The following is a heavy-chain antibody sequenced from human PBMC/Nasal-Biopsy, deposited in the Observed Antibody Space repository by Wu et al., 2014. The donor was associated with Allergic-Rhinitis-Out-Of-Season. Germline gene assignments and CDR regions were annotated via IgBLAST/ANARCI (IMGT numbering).Heavy chain of an antibody. Sequence: AISGDSVSSTGAAWTWIRQSPSRGLEWLGRTYYRSRWLYDYAVAVRSRITVNPDTSKNQFSLQLNSVTPEDTAVYYCARDPPYLWSGFDIWGQGTTVIVS. D-gene: IGHD2-21*01. CDR2: TYYRSRWLY. CDR1: GDSVSSTGAA. CDR3: ARDPPYLWSGFDI. V-gene: IGHV6-1*01. J-gene: IGHJ3*02.